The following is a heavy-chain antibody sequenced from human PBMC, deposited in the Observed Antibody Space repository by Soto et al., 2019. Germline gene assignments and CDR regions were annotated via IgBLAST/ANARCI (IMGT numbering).Heavy chain of an antibody. Sequence: QVQLQESGPGLVKPSGPLSLTCAVSGGSISSSNWWSWVLQPPRKVLEWIGEIYHSGNTNYNPSLKSRVTMAVDKSRNQFSLNLSSVTAADTAVYYCARRWGEGRVDYWGQGPLVTVSS. CDR1: GGSISSSNW. CDR2: IYHSGNT. D-gene: IGHD3-10*01. J-gene: IGHJ4*02. CDR3: ARRWGEGRVDY. V-gene: IGHV4-4*02.